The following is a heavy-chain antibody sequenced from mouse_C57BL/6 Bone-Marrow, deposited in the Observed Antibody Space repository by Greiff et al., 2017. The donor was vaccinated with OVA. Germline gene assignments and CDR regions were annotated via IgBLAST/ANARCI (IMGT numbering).Heavy chain of an antibody. D-gene: IGHD1-1*01. J-gene: IGHJ4*01. CDR3: AITVTFNAMDY. Sequence: EVHLVESGGGLVQPGGSLKLSCAASGFTFSDYYMYWVRQTPEKRLEWVAYISNGGGSTYYPDTVKGRFTISRDNAKNTLYLQMSSLKSEDTAMYYCAITVTFNAMDYWGQGTSVTVSS. CDR2: ISNGGGST. CDR1: GFTFSDYY. V-gene: IGHV5-12*01.